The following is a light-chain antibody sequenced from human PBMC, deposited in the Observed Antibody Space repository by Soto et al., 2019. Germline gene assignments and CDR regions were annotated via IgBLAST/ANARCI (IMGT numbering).Light chain of an antibody. Sequence: ELVLTQSPGTLSLSPGARATLFCRASPSVSSSYLAWYQQKPGQAPRLLIYGASIRAAGIPDMFSGSGSGTDFTLTISRLEPEDVAVYYCQQYGSSLYTFGQGTKLEIK. CDR3: QQYGSSLYT. J-gene: IGKJ2*01. CDR2: GAS. CDR1: PSVSSSY. V-gene: IGKV3-20*01.